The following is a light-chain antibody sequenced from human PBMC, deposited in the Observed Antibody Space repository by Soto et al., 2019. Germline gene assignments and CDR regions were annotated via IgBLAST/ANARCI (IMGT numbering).Light chain of an antibody. Sequence: DIQITQSPSSLSASVGDRVTSTCRASQSISSYLNWYQQKPGKAPKLLIYAASSLQSGVPSRFSGSGSGTDFTLTISSLQPEDFATYYCQQSYSTPYTFGQGTKVDIK. CDR1: QSISSY. CDR2: AAS. CDR3: QQSYSTPYT. J-gene: IGKJ2*01. V-gene: IGKV1-39*01.